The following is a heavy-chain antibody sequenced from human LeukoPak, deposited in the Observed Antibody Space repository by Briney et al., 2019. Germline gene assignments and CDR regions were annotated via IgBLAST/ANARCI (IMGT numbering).Heavy chain of an antibody. Sequence: ASVKVSCKASGYTFTGYYIHWVRQAPGQGLEWVGWINPNGGGTNYAQKFQGRVTITRDTSISAAYMELSRLTSDDTAVYFCARGLPLGFCTYGVCYPPKHLDFWGQGALVTVSS. CDR1: GYTFTGYY. CDR2: INPNGGGT. D-gene: IGHD2-8*01. J-gene: IGHJ4*02. V-gene: IGHV1-2*02. CDR3: ARGLPLGFCTYGVCYPPKHLDF.